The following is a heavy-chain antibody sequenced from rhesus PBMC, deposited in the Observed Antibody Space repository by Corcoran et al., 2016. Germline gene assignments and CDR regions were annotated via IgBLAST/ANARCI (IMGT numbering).Heavy chain of an antibody. D-gene: IGHD3-9*01. Sequence: EVQLVESGGGLVQPGGSLRLSCAAPGFTSGNSDLIWIRQAPGKGLEWVSYISSGGSIYYSDSVKGRFTISRDNAKNTLYLQMSSLRVEDTAVYYCAKDSTRMFTVTIYDAFDFWGQGLRVTVSS. V-gene: IGHV3S43*01. J-gene: IGHJ3*01. CDR2: ISSGGSI. CDR1: GFTSGNSD. CDR3: AKDSTRMFTVTIYDAFDF.